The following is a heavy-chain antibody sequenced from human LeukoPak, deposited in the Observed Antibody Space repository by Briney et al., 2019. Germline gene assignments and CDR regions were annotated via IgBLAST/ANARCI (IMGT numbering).Heavy chain of an antibody. CDR1: GFTFSNYW. CDR3: ARDSYGDANFDS. Sequence: PGGSLRLSCAASGFTFSNYWMNWIRQAPGRGLEWVSFIYADGNTYYADSVKGRFTISRDISKNAVYLQMNSLRAEDTAVYYCARDSYGDANFDSWGQGTLVTVSS. CDR2: IYADGNT. V-gene: IGHV3-53*01. J-gene: IGHJ4*02. D-gene: IGHD4-17*01.